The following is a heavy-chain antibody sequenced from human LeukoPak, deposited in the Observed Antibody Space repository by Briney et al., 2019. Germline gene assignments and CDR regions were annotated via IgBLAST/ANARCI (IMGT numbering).Heavy chain of an antibody. CDR3: AKDRSSTLWYFDY. V-gene: IGHV3-23*01. Sequence: PGGSLRLSCAASGFTFSNYGMTWVRQAPGKWLEWVSSISGSAATISYADSVKGRFTISRDNSKNTLYLQMNSLRAEDTAIYYCAKDRSSTLWYFDYWGQGAQVTVPS. J-gene: IGHJ4*02. D-gene: IGHD2-2*01. CDR2: ISGSAATI. CDR1: GFTFSNYG.